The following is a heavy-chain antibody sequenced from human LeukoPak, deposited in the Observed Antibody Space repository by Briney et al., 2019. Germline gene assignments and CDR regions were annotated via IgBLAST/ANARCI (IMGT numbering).Heavy chain of an antibody. D-gene: IGHD4-17*01. Sequence: SETLSLTCTVSGGSISSADYYWSWIRQPPGKGLEWIGYIYYTGSIYHNPSLTTRLTISLDTSKNQLSLRLNSVTAADTAVYYCARVNVAYGDYRSLLGHAFDVWGQGTMATVSS. V-gene: IGHV4-30-4*01. CDR1: GGSISSADYY. CDR2: IYYTGSI. J-gene: IGHJ3*01. CDR3: ARVNVAYGDYRSLLGHAFDV.